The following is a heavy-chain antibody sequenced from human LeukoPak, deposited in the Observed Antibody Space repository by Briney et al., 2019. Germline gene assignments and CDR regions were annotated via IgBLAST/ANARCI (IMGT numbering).Heavy chain of an antibody. V-gene: IGHV3-30*18. D-gene: IGHD6-19*01. CDR3: AKDRGPIAVAGTDY. CDR2: ISYDGSNK. Sequence: GGSLRLSCAASGFTFSSCGMHWVRQAPGKGLEWVAVISYDGSNKYYADSVKGRFTISRDNSKNTLYPQMNSLRAEDTAVYYCAKDRGPIAVAGTDYWGQGTLVTVSS. CDR1: GFTFSSCG. J-gene: IGHJ4*02.